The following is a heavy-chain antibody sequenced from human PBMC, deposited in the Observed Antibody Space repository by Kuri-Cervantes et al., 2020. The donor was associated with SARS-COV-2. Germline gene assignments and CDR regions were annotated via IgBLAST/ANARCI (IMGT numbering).Heavy chain of an antibody. J-gene: IGHJ4*02. V-gene: IGHV3-30*18. CDR3: AKDPGASGWYGLDY. Sequence: GGSLRLSCAASGFTFSSYGMHWVRQAPGKGLEWVAVTSYDGSNKYYADSVKGRFTISRDNSKNTLYLQMNSLRAEDTAVYYCAKDPGASGWYGLDYWGQGTLVTVSS. D-gene: IGHD6-13*01. CDR1: GFTFSSYG. CDR2: TSYDGSNK.